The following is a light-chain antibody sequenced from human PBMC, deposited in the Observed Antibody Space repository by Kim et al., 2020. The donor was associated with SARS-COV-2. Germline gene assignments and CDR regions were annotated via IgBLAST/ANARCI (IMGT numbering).Light chain of an antibody. CDR3: QQYNNWPRT. V-gene: IGKV3-15*01. J-gene: IGKJ2*01. Sequence: EIVMTQSPATLSVSPGERATLSCRASQSVSSNLAWYQQKPGQAPRLLIYGASTRATGIPARFSGSGSGTEFTLTISSLQSEDFAVYYCQQYNNWPRTFGQGTKLGDQ. CDR2: GAS. CDR1: QSVSSN.